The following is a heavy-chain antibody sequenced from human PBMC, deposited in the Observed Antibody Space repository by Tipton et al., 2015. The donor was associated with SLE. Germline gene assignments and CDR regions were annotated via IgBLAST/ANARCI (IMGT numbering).Heavy chain of an antibody. D-gene: IGHD5-24*01. Sequence: GLVKPSETMSLTCTVSDDSLSTYYWSWIRQPPGQGLEWIGYIHTSRKTDYNPSLKSRVTISVDTSKNQFSLKLNSVTAAYTASYYCASGDGYEFGNGDYFYYWGQGTLVTVSS. CDR1: DDSLSTYY. CDR3: ASGDGYEFGNGDYFYY. J-gene: IGHJ4*02. CDR2: IHTSRKT. V-gene: IGHV4-4*08.